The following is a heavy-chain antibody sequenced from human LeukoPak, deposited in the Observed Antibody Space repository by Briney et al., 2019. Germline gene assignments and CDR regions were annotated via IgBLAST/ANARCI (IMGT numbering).Heavy chain of an antibody. V-gene: IGHV3-23*01. Sequence: PGGSLRLSCAASGFTFSNCVMTWVRQAPGKGLEWVSAISGSGGSTYYADSVKGRFTISRDNSKNTLYLQMNSLRAEDTAVYYCANLPAASGYWGQGTLVTVSS. D-gene: IGHD2-2*01. J-gene: IGHJ4*02. CDR2: ISGSGGST. CDR1: GFTFSNCV. CDR3: ANLPAASGY.